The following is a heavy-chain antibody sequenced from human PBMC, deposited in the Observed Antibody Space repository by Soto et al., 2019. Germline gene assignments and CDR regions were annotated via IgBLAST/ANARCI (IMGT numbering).Heavy chain of an antibody. Sequence: PSETLSLTCALSGDSISSSNWWGWVRQPPGKGLEWIGEIYHSGSTNYNPSLKSRVTISVDKSKNQFSLKLSSVTAADTAVYYCARSDAYYDILTGYYSRGPFDPWGQGTLVTVSS. D-gene: IGHD3-9*01. CDR2: IYHSGST. CDR3: ARSDAYYDILTGYYSRGPFDP. CDR1: GDSISSSNW. V-gene: IGHV4-4*02. J-gene: IGHJ5*02.